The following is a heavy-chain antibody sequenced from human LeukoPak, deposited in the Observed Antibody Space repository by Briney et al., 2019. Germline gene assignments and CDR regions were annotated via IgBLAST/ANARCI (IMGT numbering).Heavy chain of an antibody. CDR2: INPNSGGT. J-gene: IGHJ4*02. V-gene: IGHV1-2*02. CDR3: ARANNWNDLDY. CDR1: GYTFSGYY. Sequence: ASVKVSCKASGYTFSGYYMHWVRQAPGQGHEWMGWINPNSGGTNYAQKFQGRVTMTRDTSISTAYMELSRLRSDDTAVYYCARANNWNDLDYWGQGTLVTVSS. D-gene: IGHD1-1*01.